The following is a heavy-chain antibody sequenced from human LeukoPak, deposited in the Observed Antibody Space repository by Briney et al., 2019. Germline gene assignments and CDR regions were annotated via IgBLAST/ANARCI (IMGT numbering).Heavy chain of an antibody. J-gene: IGHJ5*02. CDR1: GYTFTSNY. CDR2: ISPSGGST. V-gene: IGHV1-46*01. CDR3: ARGVYGSGSYFKNWIDP. D-gene: IGHD3-10*01. Sequence: ASVKVSCKAFGYTFTSNYMHGVRQAPGQGPEWMRVISPSGGSTTYAQKFQGRVTMTRNTSISTAYMELSSLRSEDTAVYYCARGVYGSGSYFKNWIDPWGQGTLVTVSS.